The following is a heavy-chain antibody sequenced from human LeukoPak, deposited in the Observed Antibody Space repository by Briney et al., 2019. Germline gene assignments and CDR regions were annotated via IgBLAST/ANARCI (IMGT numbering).Heavy chain of an antibody. CDR1: GFTFSSYA. CDR2: ISYDGSNK. V-gene: IGHV3-30*04. CDR3: ARKVYGSGSYYNDY. D-gene: IGHD3-10*01. Sequence: QPGGSLRLSCAASGFTFSSYAMHWVRQAPGKGLEWVAVISYDGSNKYYADSVKGRFTISRDNSKNTLYLQMNSLRAEDTAVYYCARKVYGSGSYYNDYWGQGTLVTVSS. J-gene: IGHJ4*02.